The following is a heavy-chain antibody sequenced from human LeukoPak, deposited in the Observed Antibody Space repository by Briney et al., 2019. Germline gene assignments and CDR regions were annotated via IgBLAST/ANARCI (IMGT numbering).Heavy chain of an antibody. CDR3: ARRLDC. J-gene: IGHJ4*02. CDR1: GFTFSSYS. CDR2: ISESSSSI. V-gene: IGHV3-48*01. Sequence: GGSLRLSCAASGFTFSSYSMNWVRQAPGKGLEWISYISESSSSIYYAGSVKGRFTISRDNAKNSLYLQMNSLRAEDTAVYYCARRLDCWGQGTLVTVSS.